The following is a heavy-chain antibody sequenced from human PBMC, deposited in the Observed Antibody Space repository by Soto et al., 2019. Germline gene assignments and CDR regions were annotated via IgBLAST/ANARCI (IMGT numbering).Heavy chain of an antibody. CDR2: IIPIFGTA. J-gene: IGHJ6*02. V-gene: IGHV1-69*01. CDR3: ASSVVVAAKGYYYGMDV. CDR1: GGTFSSYA. D-gene: IGHD2-15*01. Sequence: QVQLVQSGAEVKKPGSSVKVSCKASGGTFSSYAISWVRQAPGQGLEWMGGIIPIFGTANYAQKFQGRVTITADESTSTDYMEVSSLRSEDTAVYYCASSVVVAAKGYYYGMDVWGQGTTVTVSS.